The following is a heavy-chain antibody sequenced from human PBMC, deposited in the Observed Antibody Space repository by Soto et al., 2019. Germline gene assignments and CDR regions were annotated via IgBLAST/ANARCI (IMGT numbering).Heavy chain of an antibody. CDR3: ARDGGRVSSAVCWFDP. Sequence: PAGSLRLSCAASGFTYRPYTMNGVRQAPGKGLEWVSGISRNGAYIYYADSVKGRFTISRDNAENSVYLQMNSLRVEDTAVYYCARDGGRVSSAVCWFDPWGQGALVTVSS. D-gene: IGHD3-16*01. V-gene: IGHV3-21*01. CDR2: ISRNGAYI. J-gene: IGHJ5*02. CDR1: GFTYRPYT.